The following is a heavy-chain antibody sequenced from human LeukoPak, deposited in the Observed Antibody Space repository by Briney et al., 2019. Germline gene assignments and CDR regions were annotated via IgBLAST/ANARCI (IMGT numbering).Heavy chain of an antibody. J-gene: IGHJ5*02. V-gene: IGHV4-38-2*02. Sequence: SETLSLTCTVSGYSISSGYYWGWIRPPPGKGLEWIGSIYHSGSTYYNPSLKSRVTISVDTSKNQFSLKLSSVTAADTAVYYCARVSPVNTKPYNWFDPWGQGTLVTVSS. CDR1: GYSISSGYY. CDR3: ARVSPVNTKPYNWFDP. D-gene: IGHD1/OR15-1a*01. CDR2: IYHSGST.